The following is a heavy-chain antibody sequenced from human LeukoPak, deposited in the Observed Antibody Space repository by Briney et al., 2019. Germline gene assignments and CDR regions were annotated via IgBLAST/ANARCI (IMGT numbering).Heavy chain of an antibody. J-gene: IGHJ6*02. V-gene: IGHV3-9*01. D-gene: IGHD3-10*01. CDR3: AKSRGGYNYYYGMDV. CDR2: ISWNSGNI. CDR1: GFTFDDYA. Sequence: PGGSLRLSCAASGFTFDDYAMHWVRQPPGKGLELVSGISWNSGNIDYADSVKGLFTISTDNAENSLYLQMNSLRADDTALYYCAKSRGGYNYYYGMDVWGQGTTVTVSS.